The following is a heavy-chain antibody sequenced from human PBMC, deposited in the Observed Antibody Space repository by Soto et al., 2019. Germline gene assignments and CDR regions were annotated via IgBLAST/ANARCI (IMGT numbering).Heavy chain of an antibody. CDR2: ISGSGGST. V-gene: IGHV3-23*01. J-gene: IGHJ4*02. D-gene: IGHD1-26*01. CDR3: ARRGSGSYYDY. Sequence: EVQLLESGGCLVQPGGSLRLSCAASGFTFSSNAMRWVRQAPVKGLEWVSAISGSGGSTYYADSVKGRFTISRDNSKNTLYLQMNSLRAEDTAVYYCARRGSGSYYDYWGQGTLVTVSS. CDR1: GFTFSSNA.